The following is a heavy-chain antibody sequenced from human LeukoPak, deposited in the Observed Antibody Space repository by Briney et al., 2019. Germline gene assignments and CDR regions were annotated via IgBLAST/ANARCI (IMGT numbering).Heavy chain of an antibody. Sequence: GGSLRLSCAASGFTFSSYGMHWVRQAPGKGLEWVAVISYDGSNKYYADSVKGRFTISRDNPKNTLYLQMNSLRAEDTAVYYCAKDVAHSSGWQRDYWGQGTLVTVSS. CDR1: GFTFSSYG. CDR2: ISYDGSNK. D-gene: IGHD6-19*01. CDR3: AKDVAHSSGWQRDY. J-gene: IGHJ4*02. V-gene: IGHV3-30*18.